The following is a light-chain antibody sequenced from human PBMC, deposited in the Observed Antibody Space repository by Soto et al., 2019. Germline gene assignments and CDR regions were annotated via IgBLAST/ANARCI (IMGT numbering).Light chain of an antibody. V-gene: IGKV3-11*01. CDR1: QSVSSY. CDR2: DAS. Sequence: EIVLTQSPATLSLSPGEGATLSCRASQSVSSYLAWYQPKPGQAPRLLIYDASNRATGIPARFSGSGSGTDFTLTISSLEPEDFAVYYCQQRSNWPRTFGQGTKVEIK. CDR3: QQRSNWPRT. J-gene: IGKJ1*01.